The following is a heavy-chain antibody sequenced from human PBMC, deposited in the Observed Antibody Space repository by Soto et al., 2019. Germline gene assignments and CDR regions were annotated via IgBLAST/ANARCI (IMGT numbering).Heavy chain of an antibody. Sequence: ETLSLTCTVSGGSMSSSSYYWGWIRQPPGKGLEWIGSIYYSGNTYYNPSLKSRVIISVDTSKNQFSLKLSSVTAADTAVYYCARLTGNYYQYAMDVWGQGTTVTVSS. CDR1: GGSMSSSSYY. CDR3: ARLTGNYYQYAMDV. J-gene: IGHJ6*02. D-gene: IGHD3-10*01. V-gene: IGHV4-39*01. CDR2: IYYSGNT.